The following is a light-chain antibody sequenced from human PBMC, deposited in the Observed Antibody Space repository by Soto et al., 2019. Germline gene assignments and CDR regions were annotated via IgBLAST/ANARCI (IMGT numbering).Light chain of an antibody. J-gene: IGKJ1*01. V-gene: IGKV1-27*01. CDR2: AAS. CDR3: QRYNNAPWT. Sequence: DIQMTQSPSSLSASVGDRVIITCRASPAINNFLAWYQHKPGKVPKLLIYAASTLQSGVPSRFSGSGSGTDFTLTISSLQPEDVATYYCQRYNNAPWTFGQGTKVEIK. CDR1: PAINNF.